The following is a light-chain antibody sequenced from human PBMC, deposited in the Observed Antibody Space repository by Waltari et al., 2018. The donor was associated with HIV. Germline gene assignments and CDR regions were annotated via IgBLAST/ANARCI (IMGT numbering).Light chain of an antibody. CDR3: QQRHDWIT. CDR2: DAS. Sequence: VLTQSPATLSLSPGERATLSCRASQTVSTYLAWFQHTPGQAPRLLIYDASNRAAGIPDRFSGSGSGTDFTLTISSLEPEDSAVYFCQQRHDWITFGGGTKVEIK. CDR1: QTVSTY. J-gene: IGKJ4*01. V-gene: IGKV3-11*01.